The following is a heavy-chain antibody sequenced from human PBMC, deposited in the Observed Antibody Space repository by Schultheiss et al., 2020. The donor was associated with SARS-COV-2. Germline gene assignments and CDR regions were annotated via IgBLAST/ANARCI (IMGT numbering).Heavy chain of an antibody. J-gene: IGHJ4*02. CDR2: IYYSGST. Sequence: SETLSLTCTVSGGSISSGDYYWSWIRQPPGKGLEWIGYIYYSGSTYYNPSLKSRVTISVDTSRNQFSLKLSSVTAADTAVYYCARRGGSGWHFDYWGQGTLVTVSS. CDR1: GGSISSGDYY. V-gene: IGHV4-30-4*08. D-gene: IGHD6-19*01. CDR3: ARRGGSGWHFDY.